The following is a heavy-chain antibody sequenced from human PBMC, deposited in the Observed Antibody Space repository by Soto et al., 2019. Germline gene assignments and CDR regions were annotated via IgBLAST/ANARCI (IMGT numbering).Heavy chain of an antibody. V-gene: IGHV1-69*02. Sequence: QVQLVQSGAEVKKPGSSVKVSCKASGGTFSSYTISWVRQAPGQGLEWMGRIIPILGIANYAQKFQGRVTYPANKSPRKAPMGRGGLGSEATSVYSCARGRGAFEEFPPWYSYGMHFWAKGTTVPVSS. J-gene: IGHJ6*04. D-gene: IGHD3-10*01. CDR3: ARGRGAFEEFPPWYSYGMHF. CDR2: IIPILGIA. CDR1: GGTFSSYT.